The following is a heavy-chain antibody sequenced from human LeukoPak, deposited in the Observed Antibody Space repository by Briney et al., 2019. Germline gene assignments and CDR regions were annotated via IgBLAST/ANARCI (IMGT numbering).Heavy chain of an antibody. CDR1: GFTFSSYS. V-gene: IGHV3-21*01. D-gene: IGHD3-10*01. CDR3: ARGSAMVQGSQAYYYYMDV. J-gene: IGHJ6*03. Sequence: GGSLRLSCAASGFTFSSYSMNWVRQAPGKGLEWVSSISSSSSYMYYADSVKGRFTISRDNAKNSLYLQMNSLRAEDTAVYYCARGSAMVQGSQAYYYYMDVWGKGTTVTVSS. CDR2: ISSSSSYM.